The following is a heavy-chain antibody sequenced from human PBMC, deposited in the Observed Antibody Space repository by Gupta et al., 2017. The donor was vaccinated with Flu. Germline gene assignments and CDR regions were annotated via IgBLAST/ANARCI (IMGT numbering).Heavy chain of an antibody. D-gene: IGHD6-25*01. V-gene: IGHV4-39*02. CDR1: SIRSTGFW. CDR3: SREKGGYHGDS. Sequence: SIRSTGFWWGWIHGPTGKGLEWIGSMDNSGSSDYNPCLKSQVSTSAELEKTQFSLRPMHVNAEATAVYYWSREKGGYHGDSWGQGTLVTVSS. J-gene: IGHJ4*02. CDR2: MDNSGSS.